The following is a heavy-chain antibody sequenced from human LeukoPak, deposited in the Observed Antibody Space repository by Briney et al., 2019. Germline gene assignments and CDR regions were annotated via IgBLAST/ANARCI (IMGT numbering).Heavy chain of an antibody. CDR2: TYFRSKWYN. Sequence: SQTLSVTCVISGDSISSYSAAWNWIRQSPSRGLEWLGRTYFRSKWYNDYAESVKSRLTINPDTSKNQFSPHLNSVTPEDTAVYYCARDRSEESHYYNSSGFDYWGQGALVTVSS. CDR3: ARDRSEESHYYNSSGFDY. V-gene: IGHV6-1*01. D-gene: IGHD3-22*01. J-gene: IGHJ4*02. CDR1: GDSISSYSAA.